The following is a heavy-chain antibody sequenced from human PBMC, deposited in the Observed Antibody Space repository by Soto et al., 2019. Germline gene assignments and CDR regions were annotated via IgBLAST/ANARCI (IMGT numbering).Heavy chain of an antibody. Sequence: GASVNVSCKSSGGTFSSYSISWVRQAPGQGLEWMGGIIPIFGTANYAQKFQGRVTITADESTSTAYMELSSLRSEDTAVYYCARATYPTYYYDSSGYYYGYWGQGTLVPVSS. V-gene: IGHV1-69*13. D-gene: IGHD3-22*01. J-gene: IGHJ4*02. CDR2: IIPIFGTA. CDR1: GGTFSSYS. CDR3: ARATYPTYYYDSSGYYYGY.